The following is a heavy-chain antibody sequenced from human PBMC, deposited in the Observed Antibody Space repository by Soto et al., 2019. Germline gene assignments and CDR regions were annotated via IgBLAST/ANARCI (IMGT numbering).Heavy chain of an antibody. CDR3: AAGNGYMSP. V-gene: IGHV4-61*08. Sequence: SETLSLTCTVSGVSISSGGDYWSWIRQHPGKGLEWIGYIYYTGATRYSPSLKSRATIFVDTSKNQFSLNLTSVTAADTAVYYCAAGNGYMSPWGQGTLVTVSS. J-gene: IGHJ4*02. CDR2: IYYTGAT. CDR1: GVSISSGGDY. D-gene: IGHD2-2*02.